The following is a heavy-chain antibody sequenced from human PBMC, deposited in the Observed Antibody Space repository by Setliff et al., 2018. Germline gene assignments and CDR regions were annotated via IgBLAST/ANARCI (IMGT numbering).Heavy chain of an antibody. V-gene: IGHV3-23*01. CDR1: GFTFSSYA. J-gene: IGHJ5*02. CDR3: AENGFGVVALGVNNWFDP. CDR2: ISGSGGST. Sequence: GGSLRLSCAASGFTFSSYAMSWVHQAPGKGLEWVSAISGSGGSTYYADSVKGRFTISRDNSKNTLYLQMNSLRAEDTAVYYCAENGFGVVALGVNNWFDPWGQGTLVTVSS. D-gene: IGHD3-10*01.